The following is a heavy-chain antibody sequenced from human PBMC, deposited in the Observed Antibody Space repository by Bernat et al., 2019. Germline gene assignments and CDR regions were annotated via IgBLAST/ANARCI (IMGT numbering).Heavy chain of an antibody. CDR2: ISAYDGHI. CDR3: ARDYRWSSGSPDDP. V-gene: IGHV1-18*04. D-gene: IGHD3-10*01. J-gene: IGHJ5*02. CDR1: GYIFTSYG. Sequence: QVQLVQSGAEVKKPGASVKVSCKASGYIFTSYGISWVRQATGQGLEWMGWISAYDGHINYAQKLQDRVTMTTDTSTTTAYMELRSLRSDDTAVYYCARDYRWSSGSPDDPWGQGTLVTVSS.